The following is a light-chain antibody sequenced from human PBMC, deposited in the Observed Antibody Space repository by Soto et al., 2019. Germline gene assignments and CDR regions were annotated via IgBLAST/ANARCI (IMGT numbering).Light chain of an antibody. CDR3: QQNYRTPS. CDR2: DAS. CDR1: QSISTY. V-gene: IGKV1-39*01. Sequence: DIQMTQSPSSLSASVGDSVTITCRASQSISTYLNWYQQKPGKAPKVLMYDASTLQSGVPSRFSGSGSGTYFTLTISSLQPEDFATYYCQQNYRTPSFGQGTMLEIK. J-gene: IGKJ2*01.